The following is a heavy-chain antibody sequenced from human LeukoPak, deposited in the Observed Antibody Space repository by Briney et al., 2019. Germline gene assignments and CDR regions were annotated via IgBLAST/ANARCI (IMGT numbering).Heavy chain of an antibody. J-gene: IGHJ4*02. CDR2: FYYSGST. D-gene: IGHD1-1*01. CDR1: GGSISTSDYY. V-gene: IGHV4-39*01. Sequence: PSETLSLTCTVSGGSISTSDYYWGWIRQPPGQGLEWIGSFYYSGSTYYNPSLKSRLTISVDTSNNQFSLRLTSVTAADTAVYYCARRRNGVPYYFDYWGQGTLVTVSS. CDR3: ARRRNGVPYYFDY.